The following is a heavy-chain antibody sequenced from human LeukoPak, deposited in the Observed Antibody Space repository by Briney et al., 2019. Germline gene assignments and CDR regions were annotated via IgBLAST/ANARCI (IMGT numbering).Heavy chain of an antibody. Sequence: SETLSLTCTVSGGSISSYYWSWIRQHPGKGLEWIGYISYSGSTNYNPSLKSRVTISLDMSKNQFSLKLNSVTAADTAVYYCARDGYYDSSGYYSNDAFDIWGQGTMVTVSS. CDR3: ARDGYYDSSGYYSNDAFDI. CDR2: ISYSGST. CDR1: GGSISSYY. V-gene: IGHV4-59*01. J-gene: IGHJ3*02. D-gene: IGHD3-22*01.